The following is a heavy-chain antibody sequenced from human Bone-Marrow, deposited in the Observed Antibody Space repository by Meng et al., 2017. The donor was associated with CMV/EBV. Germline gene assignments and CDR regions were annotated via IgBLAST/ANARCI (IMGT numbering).Heavy chain of an antibody. CDR1: GGPISSSSYY. J-gene: IGHJ6*02. D-gene: IGHD3-3*01. CDR2: IYYSGST. Sequence: AEPLSFTCTVSGGPISSSSYYWSWIRQPPGKGLEWIGYIYYSGSTNYNPSLKSRVTISVDTSKNQFSLKLSSVTAADTAVYYCARDRNEIGWRASYYYGMDVWGQGTTVTVSS. CDR3: ARDRNEIGWRASYYYGMDV. V-gene: IGHV4-61*01.